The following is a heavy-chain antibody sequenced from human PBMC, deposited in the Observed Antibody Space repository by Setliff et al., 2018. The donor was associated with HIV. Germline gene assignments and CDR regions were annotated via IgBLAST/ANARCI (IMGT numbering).Heavy chain of an antibody. V-gene: IGHV3-7*01. D-gene: IGHD1-1*01. CDR2: IKQDGSEM. Sequence: PGGSLRLSCSASGFTLSNYWMSWVPQAPGKGLEWVANIKQDGSEMYYVDSVKDRFTISRDNSKNTLYLQMNSLRAEDTAVYYCAKDLVTTTGPDYWGQGTLVTVSS. J-gene: IGHJ4*02. CDR1: GFTLSNYW. CDR3: AKDLVTTTGPDY.